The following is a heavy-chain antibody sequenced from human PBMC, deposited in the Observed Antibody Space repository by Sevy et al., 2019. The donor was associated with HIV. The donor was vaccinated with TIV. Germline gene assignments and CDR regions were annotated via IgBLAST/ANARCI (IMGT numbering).Heavy chain of an antibody. J-gene: IGHJ5*02. CDR1: KFPFRSNG. CDR2: IIFDGSDK. D-gene: IGHD2-2*01. V-gene: IGHV3-30*02. Sequence: GGSLRLSCVASKFPFRSNGFHWVRQPPGKGLEWLLYIIFDGSDKKYADSVKGRFTVSRDNSKNTLYLQMNSLRAEDTAVYYCAKDLRVVIPAAMQPADLWGQGTLVTVSS. CDR3: AKDLRVVIPAAMQPADL.